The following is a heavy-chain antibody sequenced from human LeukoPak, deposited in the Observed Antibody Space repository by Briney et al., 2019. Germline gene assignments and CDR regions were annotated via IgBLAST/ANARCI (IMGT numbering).Heavy chain of an antibody. CDR1: GFTFSSYW. V-gene: IGHV4-34*01. CDR3: ARERIGITMVRGYYGMDV. CDR2: INHSGST. J-gene: IGHJ6*02. D-gene: IGHD3-10*01. Sequence: LSCAASGFTFSSYWMSWIRQPPGKGLEWIGEINHSGSTNYNPSLKSRVTISVDTSKNQFSLKLSSVTAADTAVYYCARERIGITMVRGYYGMDVWGQGTTVTVSS.